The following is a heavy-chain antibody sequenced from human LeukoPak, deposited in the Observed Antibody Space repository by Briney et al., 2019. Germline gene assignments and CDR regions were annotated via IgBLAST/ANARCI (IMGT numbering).Heavy chain of an antibody. CDR2: ISWNSGSI. D-gene: IGHD6-19*01. CDR1: GFTFDDYA. CDR3: AKANQQWLVLSPPYY. V-gene: IGHV3-9*01. Sequence: PGGSLRLSCAASGFTFDDYAMHWDRQAPGKGLEWVSGISWNSGSIGYADSVKGRFTISRDNAKNSLYPQMNSLRAEDTALYYCAKANQQWLVLSPPYYWGQGTLVTVSS. J-gene: IGHJ4*02.